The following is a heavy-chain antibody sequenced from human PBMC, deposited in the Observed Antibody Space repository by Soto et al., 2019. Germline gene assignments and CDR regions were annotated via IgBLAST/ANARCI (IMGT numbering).Heavy chain of an antibody. CDR1: GFTFTRYS. J-gene: IGHJ4*02. CDR3: ARESEDLTSNFDY. V-gene: IGHV3-21*06. Sequence: GGSLRLSCAASGFTFTRYSMNWVRQAPGTGLEWVSSISSTTNYIYYGDSMKGRFTISRDNAKNSLYLEMNSLRAEDTAVYYCARESEDLTSNFDYWGQGTLVTVSS. CDR2: ISSTTNYI.